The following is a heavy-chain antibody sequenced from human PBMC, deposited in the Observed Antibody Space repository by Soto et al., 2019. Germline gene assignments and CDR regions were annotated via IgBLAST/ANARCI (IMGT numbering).Heavy chain of an antibody. V-gene: IGHV1-24*01. CDR3: ATVLVGDIVVVPAPNQDGFDP. CDR2: FDPEDGET. Sequence: ASVKVSCKVSGYTLTELSMHWVRQAPGKGLEWMGGFDPEDGETIYAQKFQGRVTMTEDTSTDTAYMELSSLRSEDTAVYYCATVLVGDIVVVPAPNQDGFDPWGQGTLVTVSS. CDR1: GYTLTELS. J-gene: IGHJ5*02. D-gene: IGHD2-2*01.